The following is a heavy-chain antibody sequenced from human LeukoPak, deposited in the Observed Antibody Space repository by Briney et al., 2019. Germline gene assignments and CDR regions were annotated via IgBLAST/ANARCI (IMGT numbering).Heavy chain of an antibody. CDR1: GGTFSSYA. D-gene: IGHD3-3*01. CDR3: ARMAVFGVVIHPYYFDY. CDR2: IIPIFGTA. J-gene: IGHJ4*02. Sequence: SVKVSCKASGGTFSSYAISWVRQAPGQGLEWMRGIIPIFGTANYAQKFQGRVTITADESTSTAYMELSSLRSEDTAVYYCARMAVFGVVIHPYYFDYWGQGTLVTVSS. V-gene: IGHV1-69*13.